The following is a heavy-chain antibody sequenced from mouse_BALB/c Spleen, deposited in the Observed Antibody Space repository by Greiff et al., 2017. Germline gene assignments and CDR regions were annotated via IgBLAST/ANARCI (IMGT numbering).Heavy chain of an antibody. Sequence: EVQLQQSGPGLVKPSQSLSLTCSVTGYSITSGYYWNWIRQFPGNKLEWMGYISYDGSNNYNPSLKNRISITRDTSKNQFFLKLNSVTTEDTATYYCARGYGRGYFDYWGQGTTLTVSS. CDR2: ISYDGSN. D-gene: IGHD1-1*01. CDR1: GYSITSGYY. V-gene: IGHV3-6*02. J-gene: IGHJ2*01. CDR3: ARGYGRGYFDY.